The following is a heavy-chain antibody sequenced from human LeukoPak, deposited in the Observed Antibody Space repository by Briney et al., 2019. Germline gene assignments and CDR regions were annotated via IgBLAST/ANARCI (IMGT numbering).Heavy chain of an antibody. V-gene: IGHV3-74*01. CDR3: ARARYSSGWYDY. Sequence: GGSLRLSCAASGFAFSTYWMHWVGQSAGKRLVWVSRINSDGSSTSYADSVKGRFTISRDNAKHTLYLQMNSLGAEDTAVYYCARARYSSGWYDYWGQGTLVTVSS. J-gene: IGHJ4*02. CDR2: INSDGSST. CDR1: GFAFSTYW. D-gene: IGHD6-19*01.